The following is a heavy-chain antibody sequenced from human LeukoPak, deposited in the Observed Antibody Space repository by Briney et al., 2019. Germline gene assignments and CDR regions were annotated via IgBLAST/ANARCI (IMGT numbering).Heavy chain of an antibody. J-gene: IGHJ4*02. V-gene: IGHV1-18*01. CDR1: GGTFSSYG. CDR2: ISAYNGNT. Sequence: GASVKVSCKASGGTFSSYGISWVRQAPGQGLEWMGWISAYNGNTNYAQKLQGRVTMTTDTSTSTAYMELRSLRSDDTAVYYCARAPTVYCTNGVCYYFDYWGQGTLVTVSS. D-gene: IGHD2-8*01. CDR3: ARAPTVYCTNGVCYYFDY.